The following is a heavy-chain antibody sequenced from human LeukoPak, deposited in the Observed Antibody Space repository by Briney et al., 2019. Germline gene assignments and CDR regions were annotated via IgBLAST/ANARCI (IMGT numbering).Heavy chain of an antibody. CDR2: INPNSGGT. V-gene: IGHV1-2*02. CDR1: GYTFTDYY. J-gene: IGHJ6*03. D-gene: IGHD3-10*01. Sequence: ASVKVSCKASGYTFTDYYMHWVRQAPGQGLEWMGWINPNSGGTNYAQKFQGRVTMTRDTSISTVYMEMSRLRSDDTAVYYCARAIRGSKIASRYYFYYMDIWGKGTTVTVSS. CDR3: ARAIRGSKIASRYYFYYMDI.